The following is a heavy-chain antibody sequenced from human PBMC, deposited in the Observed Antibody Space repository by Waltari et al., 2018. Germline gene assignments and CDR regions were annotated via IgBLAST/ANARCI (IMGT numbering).Heavy chain of an antibody. V-gene: IGHV1-46*01. CDR3: ARSPDIIVVPAAEAGKFDY. J-gene: IGHJ4*02. D-gene: IGHD2-2*01. Sequence: QVQLVQSGAEVKKPGASVKVSCKASGYTFTSYYMHWVRQAPGQGLEWMGIINPSGGSTSYAQKFQGRVTMTRDTSTSTVYMELSSLRSEDTAVYYCARSPDIIVVPAAEAGKFDYWGQGTLVTVSS. CDR1: GYTFTSYY. CDR2: INPSGGST.